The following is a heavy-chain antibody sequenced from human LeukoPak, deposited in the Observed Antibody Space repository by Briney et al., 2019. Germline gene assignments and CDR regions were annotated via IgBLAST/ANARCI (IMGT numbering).Heavy chain of an antibody. D-gene: IGHD3-10*01. CDR2: IYYSGST. J-gene: IGHJ5*02. Sequence: KPSETLSLTCTVSGSSISSYYWSWIRQPPGKGLEWIGYIYYSGSTNYNPSLKSRVTISVDTSKNQFSLKLSSVTAADTAVYYCARGFDWFDPWGQGTLVTVSS. V-gene: IGHV4-59*01. CDR3: ARGFDWFDP. CDR1: GSSISSYY.